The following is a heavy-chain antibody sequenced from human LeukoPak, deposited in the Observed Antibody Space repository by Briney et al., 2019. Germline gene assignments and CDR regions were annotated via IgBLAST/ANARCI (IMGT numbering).Heavy chain of an antibody. V-gene: IGHV4-59*01. D-gene: IGHD3-10*01. CDR3: ARLGSNVFDH. CDR2: IYYSGST. CDR1: GASISSYY. Sequence: SETLSLTCTVSGASISSYYWSWIRQSPGKGLEWIGYIYYSGSTNYSPSLKSRVTISVDTSKNQFSLKLSSVTAADTAVYYCARLGSNVFDHWGQGTLVTVSS. J-gene: IGHJ4*02.